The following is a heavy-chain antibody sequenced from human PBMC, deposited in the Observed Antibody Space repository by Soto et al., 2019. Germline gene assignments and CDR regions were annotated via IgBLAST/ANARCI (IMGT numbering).Heavy chain of an antibody. CDR1: GVTFSTSS. D-gene: IGHD3-10*01. CDR3: ALGNEFGGITDAFDL. J-gene: IGHJ3*01. CDR2: ILPIFGTA. V-gene: IGHV1-69*12. Sequence: QAHLVQSGAEVKKPGSSVKVSCKASGVTFSTSSINWVRQAPGQGLEWMGGILPIFGTADYAQRFLGRVTLTADASTSTAFMELRSLRSAAPAVYYCALGNEFGGITDAFDLWGPGTIVIVSS.